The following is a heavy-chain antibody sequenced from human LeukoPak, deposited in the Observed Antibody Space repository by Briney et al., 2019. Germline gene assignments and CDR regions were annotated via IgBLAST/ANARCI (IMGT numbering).Heavy chain of an antibody. J-gene: IGHJ5*01. CDR1: GYTFTGYY. D-gene: IGHD6-13*01. Sequence: GASVKVSCKASGYTFTGYYMHWVRQAPGQGLEWMGRINPNSGGTNYAQKFQGRVTITRDTSANIVYVELSSLISEDTAVYYCARPRASSPGNWFDSWGQGTLVTVSS. V-gene: IGHV1-2*06. CDR2: INPNSGGT. CDR3: ARPRASSPGNWFDS.